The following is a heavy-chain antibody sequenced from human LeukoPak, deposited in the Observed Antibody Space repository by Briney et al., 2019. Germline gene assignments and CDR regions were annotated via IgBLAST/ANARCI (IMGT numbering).Heavy chain of an antibody. CDR2: INPNSGGT. V-gene: IGHV1-2*02. J-gene: IGHJ1*01. CDR3: ARGLYRLGASA. Sequence: ASVKFSCKASGFSFTGHYIHCLRQAPGQGLEWMGWINPNSGGTNYAQNFHDRVTMTRDTSISTAYMEMSGLRSDDTAVYYCARGLYRLGASAWGQGTLVTVSS. D-gene: IGHD1-26*01. CDR1: GFSFTGHY.